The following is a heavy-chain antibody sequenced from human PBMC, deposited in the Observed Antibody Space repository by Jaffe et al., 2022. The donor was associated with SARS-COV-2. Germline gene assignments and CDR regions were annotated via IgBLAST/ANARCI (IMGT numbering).Heavy chain of an antibody. CDR3: ARDLGEYDFWSGQSNYYYYGMDV. D-gene: IGHD3-3*01. J-gene: IGHJ6*02. CDR1: GFTFSDYY. V-gene: IGHV3-11*01. Sequence: QVQLVESGGGLVKPGGSLRLSCAASGFTFSDYYMSWIRQAPGKGLEWVSYISSSGSTIYYADSVKGRFTISRDNAKNSLYLQMNSLRAEDTAVYYCARDLGEYDFWSGQSNYYYYGMDVWGQGTTVTVSS. CDR2: ISSSGSTI.